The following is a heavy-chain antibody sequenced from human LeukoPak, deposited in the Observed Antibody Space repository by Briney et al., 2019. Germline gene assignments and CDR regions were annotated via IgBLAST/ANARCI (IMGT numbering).Heavy chain of an antibody. CDR2: ISAYNGNT. D-gene: IGHD3-10*01. J-gene: IGHJ6*03. CDR1: GYTFTSYG. V-gene: IGHV1-18*01. CDR3: ARYYYGSGRYYYYMDV. Sequence: ASAKVSCKASGYTFTSYGISWVRQAPGQGLEWMGWISAYNGNTNYAQKLQGRVTMTTDTSTSTAYMELRSLRSDDTAVYYCARYYYGSGRYYYYMDVWGKGTTVTVSS.